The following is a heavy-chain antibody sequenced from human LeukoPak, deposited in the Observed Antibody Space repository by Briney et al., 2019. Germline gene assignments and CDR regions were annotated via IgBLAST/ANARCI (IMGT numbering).Heavy chain of an antibody. V-gene: IGHV3-49*04. Sequence: PGRSLRLSCRAYGFTFADHAMSWVRQAPGKGLEWVGFIRSKAYRGTTEYPPSVKGRFTISRDDSISIAYLQMNSLKTEDTAIYYCTRGPIQLCLYSGMDVWGQGTTVIVSS. CDR1: GFTFADHA. J-gene: IGHJ6*02. CDR3: TRGPIQLCLYSGMDV. D-gene: IGHD5-18*01. CDR2: IRSKAYRGTT.